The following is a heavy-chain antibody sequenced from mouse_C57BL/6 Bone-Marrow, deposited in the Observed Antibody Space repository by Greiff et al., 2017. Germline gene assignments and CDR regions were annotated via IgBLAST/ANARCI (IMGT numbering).Heavy chain of an antibody. V-gene: IGHV1-55*01. J-gene: IGHJ1*03. CDR2: INPGSGGT. CDR1: GYTFTSYW. D-gene: IGHD4-1*01. CDR3: SSTGRGGWYFDV. Sequence: VQLQQSGAELVKPGASVKMSCKASGYTFTSYWITWVKQRPGQGLEWIGDINPGSGGTNYNEKFKGKATLTADTSSSTAYMQLSSLTSADSAVYDCSSTGRGGWYFDVWGRGNTVTVTA.